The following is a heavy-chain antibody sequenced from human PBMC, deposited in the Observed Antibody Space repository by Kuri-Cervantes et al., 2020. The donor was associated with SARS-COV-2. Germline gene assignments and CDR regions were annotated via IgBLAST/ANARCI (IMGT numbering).Heavy chain of an antibody. V-gene: IGHV4-59*11. Sequence: ESLKISCTVSGASITHHYYSWMRQPPGKGLEWIGYVHNSGSTSFSTSLRSRVTMSIDTSMSQFSLKLYSVTAADTAIYYCAGASFGLVGACDYWGHGTLVTVSS. D-gene: IGHD3/OR15-3a*01. CDR2: VHNSGST. CDR3: AGASFGLVGACDY. CDR1: GASITHHY. J-gene: IGHJ4*01.